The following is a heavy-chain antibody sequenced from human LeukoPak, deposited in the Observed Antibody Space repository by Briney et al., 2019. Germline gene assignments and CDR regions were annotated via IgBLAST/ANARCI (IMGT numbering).Heavy chain of an antibody. Sequence: SETLSLTCSVSGDSISNTSHHWGWIRQPPGKGLEWIANIHFGGSTSYNPSPKSRVIISVDTSKNQVSLRLTSVTAADTATYYCARLTGGRRITIFGVAQRVFDYWGQGALVTVSS. CDR2: IHFGGST. D-gene: IGHD3-3*01. CDR1: GDSISNTSHH. CDR3: ARLTGGRRITIFGVAQRVFDY. V-gene: IGHV4-39*07. J-gene: IGHJ4*02.